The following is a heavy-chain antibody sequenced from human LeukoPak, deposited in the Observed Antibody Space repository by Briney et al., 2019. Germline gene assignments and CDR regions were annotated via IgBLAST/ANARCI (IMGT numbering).Heavy chain of an antibody. CDR1: GFTFSSYA. CDR2: ISSNGGST. CDR3: AREGCSSTSCYLRGPFDY. J-gene: IGHJ4*02. V-gene: IGHV3-64*01. D-gene: IGHD2-2*01. Sequence: GGSLRLSCAASGFTFSSYAMHWVRQAPGKGLEYVSAISSNGGSTYYANSVKGRFTISRDNSKNTLYLQMGSLRAEDMAVYYCAREGCSSTSCYLRGPFDYWGQGTLVTVSS.